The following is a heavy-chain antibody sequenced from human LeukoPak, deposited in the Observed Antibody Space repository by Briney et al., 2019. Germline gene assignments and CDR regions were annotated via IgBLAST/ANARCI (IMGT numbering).Heavy chain of an antibody. CDR2: IKQDGSEK. CDR3: ARPGIVDAFDI. J-gene: IGHJ3*02. Sequence: GGSLRLSCAASGFTFSSYWMSWVRQAPGKGLEWVANIKQDGSEKYYVDSVKGRFIISRDNAKKSLYLQMNSLRAEDTAVYYCARPGIVDAFDIWGQGTMVTVSS. D-gene: IGHD3-10*01. V-gene: IGHV3-7*01. CDR1: GFTFSSYW.